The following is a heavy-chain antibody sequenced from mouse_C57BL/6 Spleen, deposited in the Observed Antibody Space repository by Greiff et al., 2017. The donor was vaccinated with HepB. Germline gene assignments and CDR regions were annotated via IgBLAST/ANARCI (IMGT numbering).Heavy chain of an antibody. V-gene: IGHV3-6*01. J-gene: IGHJ2*01. Sequence: EVKLQESGPGLVKPSQSLSLTCSVPGYSITSGYYWNWIRQFPGNKLEWMGYISYDGSNNYNPSLKNRISITRDTSKNQFFLKLNSVTTEDTATYYCARGGNSFDYWGQGTTLTVSS. CDR3: ARGGNSFDY. CDR2: ISYDGSN. CDR1: GYSITSGYY.